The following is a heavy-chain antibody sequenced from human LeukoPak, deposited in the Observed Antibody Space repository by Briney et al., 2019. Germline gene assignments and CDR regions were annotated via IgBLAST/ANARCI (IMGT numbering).Heavy chain of an antibody. Sequence: GASVKVSCKASGYTFTSYDINWVRQATGQGLEWMGWMNPNSGNTGYAQKFQGRVTITRNTSISTAYMELSSLRSEDTAVYYCARGQYQLLSNWFDPWGQGTLVTVSS. CDR2: MNPNSGNT. V-gene: IGHV1-8*03. CDR3: ARGQYQLLSNWFDP. CDR1: GYTFTSYD. J-gene: IGHJ5*02. D-gene: IGHD2-2*01.